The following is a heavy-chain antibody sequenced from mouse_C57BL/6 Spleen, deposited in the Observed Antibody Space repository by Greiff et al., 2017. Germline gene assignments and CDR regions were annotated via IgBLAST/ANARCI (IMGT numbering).Heavy chain of an antibody. J-gene: IGHJ4*01. CDR2: IHPNSGST. D-gene: IGHD1-1*01. V-gene: IGHV1-64*01. Sequence: QVQLQQPGAELVKPGASVKLSCKASGYTFTSYWMHWVKQRPGQGLEWIGMIHPNSGSTNYNEKFKSKATLTVDKSSSTAYMQLSSLTSEDSAVYYCARGGDTVTYAIDYWGQGTSVTVSS. CDR1: GYTFTSYW. CDR3: ARGGDTVTYAIDY.